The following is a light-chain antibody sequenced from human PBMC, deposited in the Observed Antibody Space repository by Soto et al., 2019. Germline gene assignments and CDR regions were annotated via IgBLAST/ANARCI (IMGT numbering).Light chain of an antibody. J-gene: IGKJ1*01. CDR2: DAS. Sequence: EIVLTQSPATLSLSPGERATLSCRASQSISNSLAWYQQKPGQAPSLLIFDASTRATGIPARFSGSGSGTEFTLTISRLQSEDFAVYYCQEYNNWAWTFGRGTKVDI. CDR1: QSISNS. CDR3: QEYNNWAWT. V-gene: IGKV3-15*01.